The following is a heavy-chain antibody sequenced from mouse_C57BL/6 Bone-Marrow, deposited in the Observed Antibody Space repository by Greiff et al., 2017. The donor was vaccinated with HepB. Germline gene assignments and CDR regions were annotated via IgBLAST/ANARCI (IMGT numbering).Heavy chain of an antibody. Sequence: EVHLVESGGGLVKPGGSLKLSCAASGFTFSDYGMHWVRQAPEKGLEWVAYISSGSSTIYYADTVKGRFTISRDNAKNTLFLQMTSLRSEDTAMYYCARPDSSGPFAYWGQGTLVTVSA. CDR1: GFTFSDYG. CDR3: ARPDSSGPFAY. J-gene: IGHJ3*01. CDR2: ISSGSSTI. D-gene: IGHD3-2*02. V-gene: IGHV5-17*01.